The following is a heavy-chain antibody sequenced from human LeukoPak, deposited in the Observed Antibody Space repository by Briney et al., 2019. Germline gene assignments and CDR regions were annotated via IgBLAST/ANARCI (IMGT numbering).Heavy chain of an antibody. CDR3: AKEYCSGGSCFHFYYYYYMDV. Sequence: GGSLRLSCGASGFTFSNYAMSWVRQAPGKGLEWVSAISGSGDSRYSADSVKGRFTISRDNSKNTLYLQMNSLRAEDTAVYYCAKEYCSGGSCFHFYYYYYMDVGGKGTTLTVSS. CDR2: ISGSGDSR. J-gene: IGHJ6*03. CDR1: GFTFSNYA. V-gene: IGHV3-23*01. D-gene: IGHD2-15*01.